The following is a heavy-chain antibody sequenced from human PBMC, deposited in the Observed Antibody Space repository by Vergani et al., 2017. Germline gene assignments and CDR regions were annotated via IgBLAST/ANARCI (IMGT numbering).Heavy chain of an antibody. Sequence: QVQLLQSGAAVRKPGSSVTVSCKASGDTFSNYAITWVRQAPGQGLQWMGRMIPTFDSKNYAPRFQGRVTLTADASASTAYMELTSLTSEDTAVYYCARNYYGSGSYYGEGYYFDYWGQGTLVTVSS. J-gene: IGHJ4*02. CDR2: MIPTFDSK. D-gene: IGHD3-10*01. CDR1: GDTFSNYA. V-gene: IGHV1-69*13. CDR3: ARNYYGSGSYYGEGYYFDY.